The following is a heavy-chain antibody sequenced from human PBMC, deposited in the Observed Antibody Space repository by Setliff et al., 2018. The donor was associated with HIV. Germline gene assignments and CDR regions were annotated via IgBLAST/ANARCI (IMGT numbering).Heavy chain of an antibody. CDR2: ISGSGGST. J-gene: IGHJ3*02. V-gene: IGHV3-23*01. CDR3: AKDLDYGDFEFTGRDAFAI. D-gene: IGHD4-17*01. Sequence: GGSLRLSCAASGFTFSSYAMSWVRQAPGKGLEWVSAISGSGGSTYYADSVKGRFTISRDNSKNTLYLQMNSLRAEDTAVYYCAKDLDYGDFEFTGRDAFAIWGRGTMVTVSS. CDR1: GFTFSSYA.